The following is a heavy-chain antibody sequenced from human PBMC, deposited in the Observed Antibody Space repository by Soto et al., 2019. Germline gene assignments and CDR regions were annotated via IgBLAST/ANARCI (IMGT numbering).Heavy chain of an antibody. CDR2: IDPSDSRT. J-gene: IGHJ4*02. D-gene: IGHD3-22*01. Sequence: GESLKISCKGSGYSFAGYWITWVRQKPGKGLEWMGRIDPSDSRTYYSPSFRGHVTISVTKSITTVFLQWSSLRASDTAMYYCARQIYDSDTGPNFQYYFDSWAQGTPVTASS. CDR1: GYSFAGYW. CDR3: ARQIYDSDTGPNFQYYFDS. V-gene: IGHV5-10-1*01.